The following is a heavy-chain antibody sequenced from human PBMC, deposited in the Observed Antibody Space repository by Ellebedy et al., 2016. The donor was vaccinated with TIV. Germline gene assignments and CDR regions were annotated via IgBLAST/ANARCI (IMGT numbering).Heavy chain of an antibody. D-gene: IGHD6-6*01. CDR3: ATSAARPSTGALDI. J-gene: IGHJ3*02. V-gene: IGHV4-61*01. CDR2: IHSTGSA. CDR1: GASVRNDSYF. Sequence: GSLRLXXNVSGASVRNDSYFWSWIRQPPGKGLEWIANIHSTGSAMYNPSLRSRVTISTDTSKNQVSLKLRSVTAADTAIFYCATSAARPSTGALDIWGQGTVVTVAS.